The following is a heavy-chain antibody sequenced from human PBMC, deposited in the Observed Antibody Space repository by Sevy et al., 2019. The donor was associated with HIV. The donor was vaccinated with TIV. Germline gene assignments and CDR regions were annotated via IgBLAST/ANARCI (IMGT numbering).Heavy chain of an antibody. Sequence: GGSLRLSCEASGFSFSDYWMTWVRQAPGKGLEWVANMRQDGREKYYVDSVKSRFTISRDNAKNSLYLQMNSLRAEDTAVYYCARGVFGSGSRLGLGYWGQGTLVTVSS. J-gene: IGHJ4*02. D-gene: IGHD3-10*01. CDR2: MRQDGREK. V-gene: IGHV3-7*03. CDR1: GFSFSDYW. CDR3: ARGVFGSGSRLGLGY.